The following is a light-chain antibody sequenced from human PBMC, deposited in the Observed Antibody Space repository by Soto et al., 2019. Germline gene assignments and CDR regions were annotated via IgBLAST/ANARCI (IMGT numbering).Light chain of an antibody. CDR3: QQLNSDPHT. CDR2: DAS. Sequence: DIQMTQSPSTLSGSVGDRVTITCRASQTISSWLAWYQQKPGKAPNLLIYDASTLQSGVPSRFSGSGSGTEFTLTISSLLPEDFATYYCQQLNSDPHTFGGGTKVDIK. V-gene: IGKV1-5*01. J-gene: IGKJ4*01. CDR1: QTISSW.